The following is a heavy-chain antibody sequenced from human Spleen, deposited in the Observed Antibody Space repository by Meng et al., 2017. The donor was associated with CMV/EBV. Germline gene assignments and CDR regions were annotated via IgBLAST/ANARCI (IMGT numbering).Heavy chain of an antibody. CDR3: ARDHIRLQWFGAYGMDL. CDR2: INPNSGGT. V-gene: IGHV1-2*02. J-gene: IGHJ6*02. CDR1: GYTFTGYY. Sequence: ASVKVSCKASGYTFTGYYMHWVRQAPGQGLEWMGWINPNSGGTNYAQKFQGRVTMTRDTSISTAYMELRSLRSDDTAVYYCARDHIRLQWFGAYGMDLWGQGTTVTVSS. D-gene: IGHD3-10*01.